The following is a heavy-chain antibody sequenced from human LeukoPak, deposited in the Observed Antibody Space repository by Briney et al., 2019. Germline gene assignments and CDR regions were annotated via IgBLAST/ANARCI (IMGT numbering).Heavy chain of an antibody. V-gene: IGHV1-2*02. CDR1: GGTFSSYA. D-gene: IGHD2-21*02. J-gene: IGHJ4*02. CDR2: INPNSGGT. CDR3: ARDSRGAYCGGDCYSAFDY. Sequence: ASVEVSCKASGGTFSSYAISWVRQAPGQGLEWMGWINPNSGGTNYAQKFQGRVTMTRDTSISTAYMELSRLRSDDTAVYYCARDSRGAYCGGDCYSAFDYWGQGTLVTVSS.